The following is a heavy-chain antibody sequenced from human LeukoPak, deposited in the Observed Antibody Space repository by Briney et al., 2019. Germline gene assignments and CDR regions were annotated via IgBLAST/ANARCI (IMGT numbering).Heavy chain of an antibody. J-gene: IGHJ4*02. V-gene: IGHV3-30-3*01. D-gene: IGHD3-22*01. CDR1: GFTFSSYA. CDR2: ISYDGSNK. Sequence: GRSPRLSCAASGFTFSSYAMHWVRQAPGKGLEWVAVISYDGSNKYYADSVKGRFTISRDNSKNTLYLQMNSLRAEDTAVYYCASLDRDYYDSSGSYFDYWGQGTLVTVSS. CDR3: ASLDRDYYDSSGSYFDY.